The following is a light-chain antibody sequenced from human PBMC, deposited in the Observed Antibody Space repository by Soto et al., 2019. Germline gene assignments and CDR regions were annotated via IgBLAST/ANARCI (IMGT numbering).Light chain of an antibody. J-gene: IGKJ1*01. Sequence: EIVLTQSPGTLSVSPGERTTLSCRTSKRISSNYLAWYQQKPGQAPSLLIYGTSSRATGIPDRFSGSGSGTDFTLTSSRLEPEDSAIYYCQQYVSWTFGQGTKVEIK. CDR1: KRISSNY. CDR2: GTS. CDR3: QQYVSWT. V-gene: IGKV3-20*01.